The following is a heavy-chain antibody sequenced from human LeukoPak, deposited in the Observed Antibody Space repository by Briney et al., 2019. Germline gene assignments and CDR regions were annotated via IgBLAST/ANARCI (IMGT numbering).Heavy chain of an antibody. CDR1: GFTFSSYS. D-gene: IGHD6-6*01. CDR2: ISSSSSTI. J-gene: IGHJ6*02. Sequence: GGSLRLSCAASGFTFSSYSMNWVRQAPGKGLEWVSYISSSSSTIYYADSVKGRFTISRDNAKNSLYLQMNSLRDEDTAVYYCARDFSSSSVYYYYCYGMDVWGQGTTVTVSS. CDR3: ARDFSSSSVYYYYCYGMDV. V-gene: IGHV3-48*02.